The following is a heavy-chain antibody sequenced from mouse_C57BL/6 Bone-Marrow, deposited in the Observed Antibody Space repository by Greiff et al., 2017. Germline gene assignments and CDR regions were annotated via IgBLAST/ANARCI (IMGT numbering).Heavy chain of an antibody. D-gene: IGHD2-5*01. CDR2: INPNNGGT. CDR3: ARGYYRNYVGYIDV. Sequence: VQLQQSGPELVKPGASVKISCKASGYTFTDYYMNWVKQSHGKSLEWIGDINPNNGGTSYNQKFKGKATLTVDKSSSTAYMELRSLTSEYSAVYYCARGYYRNYVGYIDVWGTGTTVTASS. J-gene: IGHJ1*03. CDR1: GYTFTDYY. V-gene: IGHV1-26*01.